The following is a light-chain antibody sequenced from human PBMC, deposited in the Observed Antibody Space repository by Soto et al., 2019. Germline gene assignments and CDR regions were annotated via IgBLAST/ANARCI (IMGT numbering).Light chain of an antibody. Sequence: QSVLTQPASVSGSPGQSITISCTGTSSDVGGYNYVSWYQQHPGKAPKLMIYEVRNRPSGVSNRFSGSKSGNTASLTISGLQAEDEADYYCSSYTSRSTPLFGGGTKLTV. CDR3: SSYTSRSTPL. CDR2: EVR. CDR1: SSDVGGYNY. V-gene: IGLV2-14*01. J-gene: IGLJ2*01.